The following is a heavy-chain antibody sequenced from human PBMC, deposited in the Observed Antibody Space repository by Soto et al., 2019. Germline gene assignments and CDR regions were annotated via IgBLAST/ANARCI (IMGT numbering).Heavy chain of an antibody. J-gene: IGHJ4*02. V-gene: IGHV3-7*01. CDR1: EVSFTNYW. D-gene: IGHD2-21*01. Sequence: EVQVVESGGGLVQPGGSLRLSCVASEVSFTNYWMAWVRQAPGEGLEWVANIKGDGSAKFYVDSVKGGFTISRDNAKNLLYLQLTRRRAEDAAVYYCATPRDCREDFWGGGTLVTAS. CDR2: IKGDGSAK. CDR3: ATPRDCREDF.